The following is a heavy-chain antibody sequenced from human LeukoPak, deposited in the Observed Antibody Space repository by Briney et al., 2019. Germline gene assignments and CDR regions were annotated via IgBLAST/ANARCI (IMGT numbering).Heavy chain of an antibody. CDR3: APFPNNYYYGSGSLKGWFDP. CDR1: GFTFSSYG. D-gene: IGHD3-10*01. CDR2: IRYDGSNK. J-gene: IGHJ5*02. V-gene: IGHV3-30*02. Sequence: GGSLRLSCAASGFTFSSYGMHWVRQAPGKGLEWVAFIRYDGSNKYYADSVKGRFTISRDNSKNTLYLQMNSLRAEDTAVYYCAPFPNNYYYGSGSLKGWFDPWGQGTLVTVSS.